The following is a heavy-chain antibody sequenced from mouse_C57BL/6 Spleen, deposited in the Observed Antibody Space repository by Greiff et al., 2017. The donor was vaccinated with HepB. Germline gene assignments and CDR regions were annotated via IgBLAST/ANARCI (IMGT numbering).Heavy chain of an antibody. Sequence: EVQVVESGPVLVKPGASVKMSCKASGYTFTDYNMHWVKQSHGKSLEWIGYINPNNGGTSYNQKFKGKATLTVNKSSSTAYMELRSLTSEDSAVYYCASSIYYDYDDYFDYWGQGTTLTVSS. V-gene: IGHV1-22*01. CDR1: GYTFTDYN. D-gene: IGHD2-4*01. J-gene: IGHJ2*01. CDR2: INPNNGGT. CDR3: ASSIYYDYDDYFDY.